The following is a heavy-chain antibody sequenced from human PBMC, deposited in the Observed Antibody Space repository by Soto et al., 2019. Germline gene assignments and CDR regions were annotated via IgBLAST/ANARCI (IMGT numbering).Heavy chain of an antibody. CDR1: GFDASVNF. J-gene: IGHJ6*02. Sequence: GGSLRLSCAASGFDASVNFMTWVRQAPGKGLEWVSAINNAFNTFYADSVTGRFTISRDNSKNTLYLQMNSLRVEDTAMYYCVRENYYYGMDVWGQGTAVTVYS. CDR3: VRENYYYGMDV. CDR2: INNAFNT. V-gene: IGHV3-66*01.